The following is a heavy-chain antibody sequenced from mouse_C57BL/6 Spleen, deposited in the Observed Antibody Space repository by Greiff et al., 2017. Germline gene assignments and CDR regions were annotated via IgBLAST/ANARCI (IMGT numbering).Heavy chain of an antibody. CDR2: IDPSDSYT. J-gene: IGHJ3*01. CDR3: ARVDYYDYDRSFAY. D-gene: IGHD2-4*01. V-gene: IGHV1-50*01. CDR1: GYTFTSYW. Sequence: QVQLQQPGAELVKPGASVKLSCKASGYTFTSYWMQWVKQRPGQGLEWIGEIDPSDSYTNYNQKFKGQATLTGDTSSSTAYMQLSSLTSEDTAVYYGARVDYYDYDRSFAYWGQGTLVTVSA.